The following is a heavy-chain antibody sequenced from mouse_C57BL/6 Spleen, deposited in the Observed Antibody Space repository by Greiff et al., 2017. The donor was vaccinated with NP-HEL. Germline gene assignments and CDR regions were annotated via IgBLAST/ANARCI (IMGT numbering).Heavy chain of an antibody. CDR2: INYDGSST. J-gene: IGHJ3*01. V-gene: IGHV5-16*01. CDR1: GFTFSDYY. CDR3: AREGSSGYEGFAY. Sequence: EVMLVESEGGLVQPGSSMKLSCTASGFTFSDYYMAWVRQVPEKGLEWVANINYDGSSTYYLDSLKSRFIISRDNAKNILYLQMSSLKSEDTATYYCAREGSSGYEGFAYWGQGTLVTVSA. D-gene: IGHD3-2*02.